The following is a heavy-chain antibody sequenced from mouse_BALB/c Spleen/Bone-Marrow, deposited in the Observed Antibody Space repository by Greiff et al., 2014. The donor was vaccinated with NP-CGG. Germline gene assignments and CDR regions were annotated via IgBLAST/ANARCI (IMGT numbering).Heavy chain of an antibody. V-gene: IGHV1-87*01. CDR2: IYPGDGDT. J-gene: IGHJ4*01. CDR3: ARGDYGSSYEGAMDY. CDR1: GYTFTSYW. D-gene: IGHD1-1*01. Sequence: QAQLQQSGAELARPGASVKLSCKASGYTFTSYWMQWVKQRPGQGLEWIGAIYPGDGDTRYTQKFKGKATLTADKSSSTAYMQLSSLASEDSAVYYCARGDYGSSYEGAMDYWGQGTSVTVSS.